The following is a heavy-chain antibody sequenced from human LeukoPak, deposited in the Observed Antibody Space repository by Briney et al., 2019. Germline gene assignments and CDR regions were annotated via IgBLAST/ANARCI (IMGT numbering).Heavy chain of an antibody. CDR2: TYYRSKWYN. Sequence: SQTLSLTCAISGDSVSSNSAAWNWIRQSPSRGLEWLGRTYYRSKWYNDYAVSVKSRITINPDTSKNQFSLQPNSVTPEDTAVYYCARGNYGSGSYPSHYFDYWGQGTLVTVSS. V-gene: IGHV6-1*01. CDR1: GDSVSSNSAA. J-gene: IGHJ4*02. D-gene: IGHD3-10*01. CDR3: ARGNYGSGSYPSHYFDY.